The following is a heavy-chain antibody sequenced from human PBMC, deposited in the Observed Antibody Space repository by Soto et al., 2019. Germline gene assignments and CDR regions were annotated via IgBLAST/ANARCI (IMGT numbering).Heavy chain of an antibody. CDR2: IDPSDSYT. CDR3: ASTYRDNTAPFHDYYYGTDV. J-gene: IGHJ6*02. CDR1: GYSFTSYW. Sequence: GESLKISCKGSGYSFTSYWISWVRQMPGKGLEWMGRIDPSDSYTNYSPSFQGHVTISADKSISTAYLQWSSLKASDTAMYYCASTYRDNTAPFHDYYYGTDVWGQGTTVTVSS. D-gene: IGHD5-18*01. V-gene: IGHV5-10-1*01.